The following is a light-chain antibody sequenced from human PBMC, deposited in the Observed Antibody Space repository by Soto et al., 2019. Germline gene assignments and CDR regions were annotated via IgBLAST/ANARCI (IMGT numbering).Light chain of an antibody. Sequence: EIVLTQSPGALSLSPWERATLSCRASQTVSSVHLAWYQQKPAQAPRLLIYGASRRATGIPDRFSGSGSGTDFTLTISRLEPEDFAVYYCQQYDNSLWTFGQGTKVDIK. CDR2: GAS. CDR3: QQYDNSLWT. V-gene: IGKV3-20*01. CDR1: QTVSSVH. J-gene: IGKJ1*01.